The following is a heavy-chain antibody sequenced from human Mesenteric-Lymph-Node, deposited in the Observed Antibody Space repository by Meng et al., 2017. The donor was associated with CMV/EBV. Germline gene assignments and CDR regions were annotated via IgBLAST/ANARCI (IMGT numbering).Heavy chain of an antibody. CDR2: NYVGGSS. V-gene: IGHV4-59*01. CDR1: GGSINSYY. D-gene: IGHD6-13*01. Sequence: SETLSLTCTVSGGSINSYYWSWIRQSPTKGLEWIGYNYVGGSSNYNPSLEGRVTISVDTSKNQFSLQLTSLTAADTALYYCARGHIISSWREGLDYWGQGTLVTVSS. CDR3: ARGHIISSWREGLDY. J-gene: IGHJ4*02.